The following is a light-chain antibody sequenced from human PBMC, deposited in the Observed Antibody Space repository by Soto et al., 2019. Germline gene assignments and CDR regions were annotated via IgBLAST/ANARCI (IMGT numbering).Light chain of an antibody. V-gene: IGKV1-39*01. CDR3: QQSYSTLWT. CDR1: QSISSY. Sequence: DIQMTQSPSSLSASVGDRVTITCRASQSISSYLNWYQQKPGKAHKLLIYAASSLQSGVPSRFSGSGSGTDFTLIISSLQPEDFATYYCQQSYSTLWTFGQGTKVEIK. CDR2: AAS. J-gene: IGKJ1*01.